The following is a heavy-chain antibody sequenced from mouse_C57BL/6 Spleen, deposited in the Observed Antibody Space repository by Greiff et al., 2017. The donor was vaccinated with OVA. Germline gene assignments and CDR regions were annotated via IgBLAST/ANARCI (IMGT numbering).Heavy chain of an antibody. CDR3: TGRLRKAWFAY. J-gene: IGHJ3*01. CDR1: GFNIKDDY. V-gene: IGHV14-4*01. Sequence: EVKLMESGAELVRPGASVKLSCTASGFNIKDDYMHWVKQRPEQGLEWIGWIDPENGDTAYASKFQGKATITADTSSNTAYLQLSSLTSEDTAVYYCTGRLRKAWFAYWGQGTLVTVSA. D-gene: IGHD2-2*01. CDR2: IDPENGDT.